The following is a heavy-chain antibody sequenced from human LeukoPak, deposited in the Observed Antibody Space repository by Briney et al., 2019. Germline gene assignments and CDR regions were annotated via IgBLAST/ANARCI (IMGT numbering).Heavy chain of an antibody. J-gene: IGHJ4*02. CDR1: GGTFSSYT. CDR3: ARDDRYYYDSSGYYFG. V-gene: IGHV1-69*04. CDR2: IIPILGMA. Sequence: ASVKVSCKVSGGTFSSYTISWVRQAPGQGLEWMGRIIPILGMANYAQKFQGRVTITADKSTSTAYMDLRSLRSEDTAVYYCARDDRYYYDSSGYYFGWGQGTLVTVTS. D-gene: IGHD3-22*01.